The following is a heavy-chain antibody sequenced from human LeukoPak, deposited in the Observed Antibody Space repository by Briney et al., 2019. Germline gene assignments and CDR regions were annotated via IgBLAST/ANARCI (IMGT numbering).Heavy chain of an antibody. Sequence: QPGGSLRLSCAASGFTFSSYAMSWVRQAPGKGLEWVSAISGSGGSTYYADSVKGRFTISRDNSKNTLYLQMNSLRAEDTAVYYCAKLHPPLYGDYDYPTMDSAFDAFDIWGQGTMVTVSS. J-gene: IGHJ3*02. CDR1: GFTFSSYA. D-gene: IGHD4-17*01. CDR2: ISGSGGST. V-gene: IGHV3-23*01. CDR3: AKLHPPLYGDYDYPTMDSAFDAFDI.